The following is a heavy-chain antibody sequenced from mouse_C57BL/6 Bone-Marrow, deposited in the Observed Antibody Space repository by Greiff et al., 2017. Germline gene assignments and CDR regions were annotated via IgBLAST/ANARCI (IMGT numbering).Heavy chain of an antibody. CDR3: ARDNCGNYWDFDV. CDR1: GFTFSDYY. D-gene: IGHD2-1*01. V-gene: IGHV5-16*01. CDR2: INSDGSST. Sequence: EVQVVESEGGLVQPGSSMKLSCTASGFTFSDYYMAWVRQVPEQGLEWVANINSDGSSTYYLDSLRSRFILARDNATNILYLQMSSLTSEDTASYYCARDNCGNYWDFDVWGTGTPVTVSS. J-gene: IGHJ1*03.